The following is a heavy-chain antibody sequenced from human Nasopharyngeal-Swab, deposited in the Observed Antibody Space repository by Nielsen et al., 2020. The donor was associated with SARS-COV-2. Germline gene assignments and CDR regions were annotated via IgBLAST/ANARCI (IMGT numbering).Heavy chain of an antibody. D-gene: IGHD6-13*01. J-gene: IGHJ6*02. CDR2: ISYDGSKK. CDR3: ARDQGSSWYTYYYYYGMDV. CDR1: GFTFSSYV. Sequence: GESLKISCAASGFTFSSYVMHWVRQAPGKGLERVAVISYDGSKKYYADSVKGRFTISRDNSKNTLYLQMNSLRAEDTAVYYCARDQGSSWYTYYYYYGMDVWGQGTTVTVSS. V-gene: IGHV3-30-3*01.